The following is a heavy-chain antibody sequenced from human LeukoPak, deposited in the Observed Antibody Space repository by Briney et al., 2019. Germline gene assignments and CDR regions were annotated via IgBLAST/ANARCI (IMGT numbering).Heavy chain of an antibody. Sequence: GGSLRLSCAASGFIFSSYSMNWVRQAPGKGLEWVSSISSSSSYIYYADSVKGRFTISRDNAKNSLYLQMNSLRAEDTAVYYCARDLAGYCSSTSCSDVWGKGTTVTVSS. J-gene: IGHJ6*04. CDR1: GFIFSSYS. CDR2: ISSSSSYI. D-gene: IGHD2-2*01. V-gene: IGHV3-21*01. CDR3: ARDLAGYCSSTSCSDV.